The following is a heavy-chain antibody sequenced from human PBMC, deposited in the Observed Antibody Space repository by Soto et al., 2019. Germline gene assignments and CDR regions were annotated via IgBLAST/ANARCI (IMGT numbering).Heavy chain of an antibody. CDR1: GYTFTSYG. CDR3: ARDSSGYYFLGWSYDY. J-gene: IGHJ4*02. V-gene: IGHV1-18*04. CDR2: ISAYNGNT. Sequence: ASVKVSCKASGYTFTSYGISWVRQAPGQGLEWMGWISAYNGNTNYAQKLQGRVTMTTDTSTSTAYMELRSLRSDDTAVYYCARDSSGYYFLGWSYDYWGQGTLVTVSS. D-gene: IGHD3-22*01.